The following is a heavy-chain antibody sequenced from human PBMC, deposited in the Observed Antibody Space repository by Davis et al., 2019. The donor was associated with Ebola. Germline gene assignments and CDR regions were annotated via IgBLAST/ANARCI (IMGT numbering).Heavy chain of an antibody. CDR3: ARRRSYYYGMDV. Sequence: GESLKISCKGSGYSFTSYWISRVRQMPGKGLEWMGRIDPSDSYTNYSPSFQGHVTISADKSISTAYLQWSSLKASDTAMYYCARRRSYYYGMDVWGQGTTVTVSS. J-gene: IGHJ6*02. CDR2: IDPSDSYT. CDR1: GYSFTSYW. D-gene: IGHD1-14*01. V-gene: IGHV5-10-1*01.